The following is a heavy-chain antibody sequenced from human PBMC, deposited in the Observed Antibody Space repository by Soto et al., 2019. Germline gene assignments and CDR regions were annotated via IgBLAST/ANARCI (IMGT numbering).Heavy chain of an antibody. CDR1: GYTFTSYG. CDR3: ARVRRGDSYGSWLDP. CDR2: TSAYNGNT. Sequence: QVQLMQSGAEVKKPGASVKVSCKASGYTFTSYGISWVRQAPGQGLEWMGWTSAYNGNTNYAQKLQGRVTMTTDTPTSTAFRELRSLRSDDTAVYYCARVRRGDSYGSWLDPWGQGTLVTVSS. J-gene: IGHJ5*02. V-gene: IGHV1-18*01. D-gene: IGHD5-18*01.